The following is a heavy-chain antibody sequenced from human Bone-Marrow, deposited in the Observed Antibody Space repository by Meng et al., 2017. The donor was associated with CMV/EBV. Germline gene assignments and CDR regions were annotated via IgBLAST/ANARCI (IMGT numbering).Heavy chain of an antibody. Sequence: SETLSLTCTVSGGSVSSGSYYWSWIRQPPGKGLEWIGYIYYSGSTNYNPSLKSRVTISVDTSKNQFSLKLSSVTAADTAVYYCARGFYGSGSYYTSPKYYYYYGMDVWGQGTTVTVSS. J-gene: IGHJ6*02. D-gene: IGHD3-10*01. CDR3: ARGFYGSGSYYTSPKYYYYYGMDV. CDR1: GGSVSSGSYY. CDR2: IYYSGST. V-gene: IGHV4-61*01.